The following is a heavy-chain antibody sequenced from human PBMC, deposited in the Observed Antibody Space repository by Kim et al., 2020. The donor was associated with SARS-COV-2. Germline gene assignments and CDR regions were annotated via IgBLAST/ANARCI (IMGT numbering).Heavy chain of an antibody. Sequence: SETLSLTCTASGGSVSSSSYFWSWIRQPPGKGLVWIGYIYYSGTTSYNPSLKSRVTISVDTSRNQFSLRLSSVTAADTAMYYCASTLYDFWSGSTYGMDV. J-gene: IGHJ6*01. CDR1: GGSVSSSSYF. D-gene: IGHD3-3*01. V-gene: IGHV4-61*01. CDR2: IYYSGTT. CDR3: ASTLYDFWSGSTYGMDV.